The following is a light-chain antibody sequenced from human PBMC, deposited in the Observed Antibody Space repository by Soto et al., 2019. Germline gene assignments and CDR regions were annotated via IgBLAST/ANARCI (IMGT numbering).Light chain of an antibody. Sequence: DIQMTQSPSTLSASIGDRITITCRASQNINTCLAWYQQKPGRAPKVLIYDASSLESGVPSRFSGSGSGTEFILTISSLQLDDFATYYCHQYYGYPYTFGQGTKLEIK. V-gene: IGKV1-5*01. J-gene: IGKJ2*01. CDR1: QNINTC. CDR3: HQYYGYPYT. CDR2: DAS.